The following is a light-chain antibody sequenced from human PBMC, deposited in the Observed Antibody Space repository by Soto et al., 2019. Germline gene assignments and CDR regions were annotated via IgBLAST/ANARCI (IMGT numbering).Light chain of an antibody. CDR1: QSVSYY. Sequence: EIVLTQSPGTLSLSPGERATLSCRASQSVSYYLAWYQQKPGQAPRLLIYGASSRATGIPDRFSGSGSGTDFTLTVSRLEPDDFAVYYCQQFGGSSWTFGQGTKVDIK. V-gene: IGKV3-20*01. J-gene: IGKJ1*01. CDR2: GAS. CDR3: QQFGGSSWT.